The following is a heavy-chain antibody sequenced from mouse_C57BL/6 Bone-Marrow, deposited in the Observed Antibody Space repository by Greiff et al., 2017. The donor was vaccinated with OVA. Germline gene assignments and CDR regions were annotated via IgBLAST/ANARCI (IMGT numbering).Heavy chain of an antibody. CDR3: TRSTRYAMDY. J-gene: IGHJ4*01. CDR2: INPSTGGT. CDR1: GYSFTGYY. V-gene: IGHV1-42*01. Sequence: EVQLQQSGPELVKPGASVKISCKASGYSFTGYYMNWVKQSPEKSLEWIGEINPSTGGTTYNQTFKAKATLTVDKSSSTAYMQLKSLTSAYSAGYYSTRSTRYAMDYWGQGTSVTVSS.